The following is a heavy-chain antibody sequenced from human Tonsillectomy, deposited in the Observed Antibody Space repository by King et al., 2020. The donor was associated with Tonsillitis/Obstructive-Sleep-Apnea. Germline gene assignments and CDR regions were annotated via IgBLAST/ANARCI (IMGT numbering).Heavy chain of an antibody. D-gene: IGHD3-16*01. CDR2: IYWDDDK. V-gene: IGHV2-5*02. J-gene: IGHJ3*01. CDR3: ATRGRATGKRKEEGES. Sequence: PLPASVPPLVTPTQPLTLTCPISGFSLSTSGVGVGWLRPPPGKALEWLALIYWDDDKRYSPSLKPRVTISKDTSKNQVVLRMTNMDPVDTATEDGATRGRATGKRKEEGESGGRGTRGT. CDR1: GFSLSTSGVG.